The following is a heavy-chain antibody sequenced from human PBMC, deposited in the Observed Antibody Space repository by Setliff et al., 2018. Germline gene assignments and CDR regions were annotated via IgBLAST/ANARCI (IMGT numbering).Heavy chain of an antibody. D-gene: IGHD2-21*01. J-gene: IGHJ4*02. CDR3: ATEKFPGDWGDY. Sequence: ASVKVSCKASGYTFINYEINWVRQATGQGLEWMGGMNPNNGKTKYAQKFQGRVTMTTDTSTRTAYMEVTSLRSDDTAVYYCATEKFPGDWGDYWGQGTLVTVSS. CDR2: MNPNNGKT. V-gene: IGHV1-18*01. CDR1: GYTFINYE.